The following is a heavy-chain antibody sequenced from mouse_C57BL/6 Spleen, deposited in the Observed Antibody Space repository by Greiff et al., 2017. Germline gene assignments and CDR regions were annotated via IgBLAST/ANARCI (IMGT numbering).Heavy chain of an antibody. CDR2: IDPETGGT. CDR1: GYTFTDYE. D-gene: IGHD1-1*01. Sequence: QVQLQQSGAELVRPGASVTLSCKASGYTFTDYEMHWVKQTPVHGLEWIGAIDPETGGTAYTQKFKGKAILTADKSSSTAYMELRSLTSEDSAVYYCTGDTTVVASYYFDYWGQGTTLTVSS. J-gene: IGHJ2*01. V-gene: IGHV1-15*01. CDR3: TGDTTVVASYYFDY.